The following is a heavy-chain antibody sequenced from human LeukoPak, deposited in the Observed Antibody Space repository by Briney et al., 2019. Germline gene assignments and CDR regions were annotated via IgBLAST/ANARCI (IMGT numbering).Heavy chain of an antibody. CDR2: ISYDGSNK. CDR3: AKDDDDRPGY. V-gene: IGHV3-30*18. D-gene: IGHD1-1*01. J-gene: IGHJ4*02. CDR1: GFTFSSYG. Sequence: GGSLRLSCAASGFTFSSYGMHWVRQAPGKGLEWVAVISYDGSNKYYADSVKGRFTISRDNSKNTLYLQMNSLRAEDTAVYYCAKDDDDRPGYWGQGTLVTVSS.